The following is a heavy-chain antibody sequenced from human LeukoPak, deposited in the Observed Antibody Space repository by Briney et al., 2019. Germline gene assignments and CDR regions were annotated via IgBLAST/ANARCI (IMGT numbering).Heavy chain of an antibody. CDR1: GYTFTSYG. Sequence: GASVKVSCKAPGYTFTSYGISWVRQAPGQGLEWMGWISAYNGNTNYAQKLQGRVTMTTDTSTSTAYMELRSLRSDDTAVYYCARDPAASDSSSWYSQNYYYYYYMDVWGKGTTVTVSS. V-gene: IGHV1-18*01. CDR3: ARDPAASDSSSWYSQNYYYYYYMDV. D-gene: IGHD6-13*01. J-gene: IGHJ6*03. CDR2: ISAYNGNT.